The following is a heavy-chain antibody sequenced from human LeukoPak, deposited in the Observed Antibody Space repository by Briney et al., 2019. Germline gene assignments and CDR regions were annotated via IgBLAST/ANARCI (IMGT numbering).Heavy chain of an antibody. J-gene: IGHJ4*02. CDR2: IIPILNIA. CDR3: ARDLFWTGYYYFDF. Sequence: ASVTVSCKASGDTFRRYAVSWVRQAPGQGLEWMGRIIPILNIANYAQKFQGRLTMTADKSTSTAYMEVTSLTSDDTAVYYCARDLFWTGYYYFDFWGQGTLVTVSS. CDR1: GDTFRRYA. D-gene: IGHD3-3*01. V-gene: IGHV1-69*04.